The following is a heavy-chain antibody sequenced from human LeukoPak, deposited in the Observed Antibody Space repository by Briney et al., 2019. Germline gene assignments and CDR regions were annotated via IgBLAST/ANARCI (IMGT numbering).Heavy chain of an antibody. J-gene: IGHJ5*02. D-gene: IGHD3-3*01. V-gene: IGHV1-18*01. Sequence: ASVKLSCKASGYTFTSSGISSVSQSPGQGLEWRGWIIAYKGDTNNAQKHQGRVTITTDTSTTPTSMKLTNLRSDATTAYYCAGADQGEYYDFWRGYGGGYSRNRFELWRQGTLVSVST. CDR3: AGADQGEYYDFWRGYGGGYSRNRFEL. CDR1: GYTFTSSG. CDR2: IIAYKGDT.